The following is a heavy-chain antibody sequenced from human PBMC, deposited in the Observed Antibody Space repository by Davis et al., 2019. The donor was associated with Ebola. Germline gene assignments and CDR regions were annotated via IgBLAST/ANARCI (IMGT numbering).Heavy chain of an antibody. CDR3: ARELYYYDSSGSDY. Sequence: GSLRLSCAASGFTFSSYAMHWVRQAPGEGLEWVAVISYDGNNKYYADSVKGRFTISRDNSKNTLYLQMNSLRAEDTAVYYCARELYYYDSSGSDYWGQGTLVTVSS. J-gene: IGHJ4*02. CDR2: ISYDGNNK. CDR1: GFTFSSYA. D-gene: IGHD3-22*01. V-gene: IGHV3-30-3*01.